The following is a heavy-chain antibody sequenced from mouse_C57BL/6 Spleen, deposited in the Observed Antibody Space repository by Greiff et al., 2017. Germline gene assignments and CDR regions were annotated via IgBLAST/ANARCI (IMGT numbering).Heavy chain of an antibody. Sequence: VQLQESGAELVRPGTSVKMSCKASGYTFTNYWIGWAKQRPGHGLEWIGDIYPGGGYTNYNEKFKGKATLTADKSSSTAYMQFSSLTSEDSAIYYCARRDYGSRYFDVWGTGTTVTVSS. CDR3: ARRDYGSRYFDV. CDR2: IYPGGGYT. V-gene: IGHV1-63*01. CDR1: GYTFTNYW. J-gene: IGHJ1*03. D-gene: IGHD1-1*01.